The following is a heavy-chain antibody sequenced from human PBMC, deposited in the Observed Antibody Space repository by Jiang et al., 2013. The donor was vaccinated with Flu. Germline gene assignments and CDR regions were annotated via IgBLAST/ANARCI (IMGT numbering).Heavy chain of an antibody. CDR1: GYTFTSYA. J-gene: IGHJ2*01. CDR2: ISAYNGNT. CDR3: ARGHYYDSSGYYVGHWYFDL. Sequence: GAEVKKPGASVKVSCKASGYTFTSYAMHWVRQAPGQGLEWMGWISAYNGNTNYAQKLQGRVTMTTDTSTSTAYMELRSLRSDDTAVYYCARGHYYDSSGYYVGHWYFDLWGRGTLVTVSS. V-gene: IGHV1-18*01. D-gene: IGHD3-22*01.